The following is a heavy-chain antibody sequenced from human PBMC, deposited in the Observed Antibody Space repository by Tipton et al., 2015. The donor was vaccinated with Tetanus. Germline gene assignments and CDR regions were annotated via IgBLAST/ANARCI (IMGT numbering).Heavy chain of an antibody. D-gene: IGHD2-21*01. Sequence: SLRLSCAGSGFSFSNFGMNWVRQAPGKGLEWVSYISYSSTSIYYADSVKGRFAISRDNAKNSLYLQMNTPRDDDTAVYYCARRGEARANWFDSWGQGTLVTVSS. CDR1: GFSFSNFG. V-gene: IGHV3-48*02. CDR3: ARRGEARANWFDS. J-gene: IGHJ5*01. CDR2: ISYSSTSI.